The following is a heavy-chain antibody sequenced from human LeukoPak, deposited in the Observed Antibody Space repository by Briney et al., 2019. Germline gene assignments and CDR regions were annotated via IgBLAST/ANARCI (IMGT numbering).Heavy chain of an antibody. V-gene: IGHV3-23*01. D-gene: IGHD6-6*01. CDR3: AKFGFHSSSRDY. Sequence: GGSLRLSCAASGFTFSSYAMSWVRQAPGKGLGWVSAISGSGGSTYYADSVKGRFTISRDNSKNTLYLQMNSLRAEDTAVYYCAKFGFHSSSRDYWGQGTLVTVSS. J-gene: IGHJ4*02. CDR1: GFTFSSYA. CDR2: ISGSGGST.